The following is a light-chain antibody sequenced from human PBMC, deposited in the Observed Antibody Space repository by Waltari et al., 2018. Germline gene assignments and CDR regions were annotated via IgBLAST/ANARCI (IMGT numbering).Light chain of an antibody. J-gene: IGKJ2*01. CDR2: WAS. V-gene: IGKV4-1*01. Sequence: DIVMTQSPDSLAVSLGERATINCRSSQSLLHSSDNRNHLAWYQQRPGQPPKLLISWASTREFGVPDRFSGSGSGTDFTLTISSLQAEDVAVYYCQQYSDTPYTFGRGTKLEIK. CDR1: QSLLHSSDNRNH. CDR3: QQYSDTPYT.